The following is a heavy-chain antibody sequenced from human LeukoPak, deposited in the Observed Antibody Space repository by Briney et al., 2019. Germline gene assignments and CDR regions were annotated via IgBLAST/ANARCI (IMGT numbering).Heavy chain of an antibody. D-gene: IGHD6-19*01. Sequence: GGSLRPSCAPSGSTSSSLAITWVRQASGEGLEWVSSIRGSGGNTNHAGSVKGRFTLPRDNFQNTLYLQMNSLRAEDTAVYYCAKSTAGYSSGRYHGWPVDYWGQGTLVTVSS. V-gene: IGHV3-23*01. J-gene: IGHJ4*02. CDR2: IRGSGGNT. CDR1: GSTSSSLA. CDR3: AKSTAGYSSGRYHGWPVDY.